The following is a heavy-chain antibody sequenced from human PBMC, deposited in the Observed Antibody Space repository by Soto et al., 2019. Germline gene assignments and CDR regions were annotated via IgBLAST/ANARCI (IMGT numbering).Heavy chain of an antibody. CDR3: VKEEQVGYFDY. Sequence: SETLSLTCTVSGASIIGFFWSWIRQPAGKRLEWIGRIYSSGNTNFNPSLKSRVTMSVDTSANLLSLKLTSVTAADTAVYFCVKEEQVGYFDYCGQGTLVTVSS. D-gene: IGHD6-6*01. CDR1: GASIIGFF. CDR2: IYSSGNT. J-gene: IGHJ4*02. V-gene: IGHV4-4*07.